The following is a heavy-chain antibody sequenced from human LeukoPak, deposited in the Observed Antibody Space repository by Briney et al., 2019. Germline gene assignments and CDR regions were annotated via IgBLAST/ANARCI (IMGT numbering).Heavy chain of an antibody. D-gene: IGHD1-26*01. CDR3: ARGGVGAPRYYFDY. CDR1: GYTFTSYG. V-gene: IGHV1-69*06. J-gene: IGHJ4*02. Sequence: ASVKVSCKSSGYTFTSYGISWVRQAPGQGLEWMGGIIPIFGTANYAQKFQGRVTITADKSTSTAYMELSSLRSEDTAVYYCARGGVGAPRYYFDYWGQGILVTVSS. CDR2: IIPIFGTA.